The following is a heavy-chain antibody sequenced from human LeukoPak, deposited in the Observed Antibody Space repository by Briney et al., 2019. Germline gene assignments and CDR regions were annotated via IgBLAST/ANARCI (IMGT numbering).Heavy chain of an antibody. V-gene: IGHV4-59*01. CDR2: IYYSGST. CDR1: GGSISSYY. Sequence: SETLSLTCTVSGGSISSYYWSWIRQSPGKGLEWIGYIYYSGSTNYNPSLKSRVTISVDTSKNQFSLKLSSVTAADTAVYYCARGRRTYGTGYYGWFDPWGQGTLVTVSS. J-gene: IGHJ5*02. CDR3: ARGRRTYGTGYYGWFDP. D-gene: IGHD3-22*01.